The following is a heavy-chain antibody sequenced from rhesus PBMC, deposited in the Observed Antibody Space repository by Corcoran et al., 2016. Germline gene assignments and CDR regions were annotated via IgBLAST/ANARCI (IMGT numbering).Heavy chain of an antibody. CDR1: GFTFSSYG. D-gene: IGHD3-40*01. Sequence: EVQLVESGGGLVQPGGSLRLSCAASGFTFSSYGMHWVRQAPGKGLEWVAVISFDGSEKYYADSVKDRFTISRDNSKNMVYLQLNNLKLEDTAVYYCARSTSNYFDYWGQGVLVTVSS. CDR2: ISFDGSEK. V-gene: IGHV3-54*02. J-gene: IGHJ4*01. CDR3: ARSTSNYFDY.